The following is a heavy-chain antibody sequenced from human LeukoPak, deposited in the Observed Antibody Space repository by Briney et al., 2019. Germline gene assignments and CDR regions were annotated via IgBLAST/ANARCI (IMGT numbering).Heavy chain of an antibody. CDR1: GYTFTSYA. D-gene: IGHD6-13*01. CDR3: ARDGGGGYSSSWTLSFDI. CDR2: INAGNGNT. J-gene: IGHJ3*02. Sequence: ASVKVSCKASGYTFTSYAIHWVRQAPGQRLEWMGWINAGNGNTKYLQKFQGRVTITRDTSASTVYMELSSLRSEDTAVYYCARDGGGGYSSSWTLSFDIWGQGAMVTVSS. V-gene: IGHV1-3*01.